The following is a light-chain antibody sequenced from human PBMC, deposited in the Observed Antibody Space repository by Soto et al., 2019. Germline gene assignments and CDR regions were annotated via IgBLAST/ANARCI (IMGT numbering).Light chain of an antibody. CDR2: GAS. J-gene: IGKJ1*01. V-gene: IGKV3-20*01. CDR1: QSVSSSY. Sequence: GLTTSPSTLSLSPGERAPLSCRASQSVSSSYLAWYQQKPGQAPRLLIYGASSRATGIPDRFSGSGSGTDFTLTISRLEPEDFAVYYCQQYGSSPQTFGQGTKVDIK. CDR3: QQYGSSPQT.